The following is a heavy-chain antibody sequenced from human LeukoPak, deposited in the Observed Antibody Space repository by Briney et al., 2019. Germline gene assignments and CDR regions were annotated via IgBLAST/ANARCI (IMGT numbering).Heavy chain of an antibody. CDR1: GYTFTSYY. D-gene: IGHD5-12*01. CDR2: INPNSGGS. Sequence: ASVKVSCKASGYTFTSYYIHWMRQAPGQGLEWVGWINPNSGGSHYARRFQGRVTVTSDTSINTAYMELTSLTTDDTAAYYCARGPRYGESGYDLGPYWGQGTLVTVSS. J-gene: IGHJ4*02. V-gene: IGHV1-2*02. CDR3: ARGPRYGESGYDLGPY.